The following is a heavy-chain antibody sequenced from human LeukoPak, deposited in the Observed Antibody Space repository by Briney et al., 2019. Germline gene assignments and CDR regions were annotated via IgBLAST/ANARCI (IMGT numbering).Heavy chain of an antibody. CDR2: ISYDGSNK. CDR1: GFTFSSYG. V-gene: IGHV3-30*18. CDR3: AKGESPWYYDFWSGYSIF. D-gene: IGHD3-3*01. Sequence: GGSLRPSCAASGFTFSSYGMHWVRQAPGKGLEWVAVISYDGSNKYYADSVKGRFTISRDNSKNTLYLQMNSLRAEDTAVYYCAKGESPWYYDFWSGYSIFWGQGTMVTVSS. J-gene: IGHJ3*01.